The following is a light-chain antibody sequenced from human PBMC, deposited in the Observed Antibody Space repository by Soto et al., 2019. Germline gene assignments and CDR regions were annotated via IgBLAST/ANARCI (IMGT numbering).Light chain of an antibody. J-gene: IGLJ2*01. V-gene: IGLV2-11*01. CDR2: DVS. CDR1: GTDVGGYYY. Sequence: QSALTQPRSVSGSPGQSVTISCTGTGTDVGGYYYVSWYQQDPGKAPKLLIYDVSERPSGVPDRFSGSKSDNTASLTISGLQAEDEGDYYCSSYAGSYTFVVFGGGTKLTVL. CDR3: SSYAGSYTFVV.